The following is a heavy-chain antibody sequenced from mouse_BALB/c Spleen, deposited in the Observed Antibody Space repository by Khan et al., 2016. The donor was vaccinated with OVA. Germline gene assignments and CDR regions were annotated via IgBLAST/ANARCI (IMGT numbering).Heavy chain of an antibody. J-gene: IGHJ2*01. CDR1: GYTFTDYS. CDR3: ARDRYDFFDY. D-gene: IGHD2-14*01. Sequence: QIQLVQSGPELKKPGETVKISCKASGYTFTDYSMHWVKQAPGKGLKWMGWINTETGEPTYADDFKGRFAFSLETSASTAYLQINNLKNEDTATYFCARDRYDFFDYWGQGTTLTVSS. V-gene: IGHV9-2-1*01. CDR2: INTETGEP.